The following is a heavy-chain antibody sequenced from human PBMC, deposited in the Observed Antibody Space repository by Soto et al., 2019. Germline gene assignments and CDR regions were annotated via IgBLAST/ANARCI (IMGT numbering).Heavy chain of an antibody. V-gene: IGHV4-59*01. D-gene: IGHD3-22*01. CDR1: GGSIRSYY. Sequence: ASETLSLTCTVSGGSIRSYYWSWIRQPPGKGLEWIGYIYYSGSTNYNPSLKSRVTISVDTSKNQFSLKLSSVTAADTAVYYCARVTYYYDSSYRIQYFDYWGQGTLVTVS. CDR3: ARVTYYYDSSYRIQYFDY. CDR2: IYYSGST. J-gene: IGHJ4*02.